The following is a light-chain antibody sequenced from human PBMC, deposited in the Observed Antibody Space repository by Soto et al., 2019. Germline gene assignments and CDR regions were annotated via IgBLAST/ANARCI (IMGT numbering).Light chain of an antibody. CDR2: AAS. CDR3: QQYGNSPWT. J-gene: IGKJ1*01. CDR1: QTVSNSY. Sequence: EAVLTQSPGTLSLSPGERATLSCRASQTVSNSYVAWYQHKPGQAPRVLIHAASRRDPGIPDRFSGSGFGTEFTLTISRLDPEDSAVYYCQQYGNSPWTFGQGTKVEI. V-gene: IGKV3-20*01.